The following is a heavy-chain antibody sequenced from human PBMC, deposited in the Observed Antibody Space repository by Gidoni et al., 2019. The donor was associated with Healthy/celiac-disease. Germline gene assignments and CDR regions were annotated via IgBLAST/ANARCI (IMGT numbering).Heavy chain of an antibody. CDR2: ISSSSSYI. Sequence: EVQLVESGGGLVKPGGSLRLSCAASGFTFSRYSMNWVRQAPGKGLEWVSSISSSSSYIYYADSVKGRFTISRDNAKNSLYLQMNSLRAEDTAVYYCARERDTIAAAGGSYYYYGMDVWGQGTTVTVSS. CDR1: GFTFSRYS. CDR3: ARERDTIAAAGGSYYYYGMDV. J-gene: IGHJ6*02. D-gene: IGHD6-13*01. V-gene: IGHV3-21*01.